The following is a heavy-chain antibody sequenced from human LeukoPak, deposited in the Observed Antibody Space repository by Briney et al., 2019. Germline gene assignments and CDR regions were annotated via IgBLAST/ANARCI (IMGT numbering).Heavy chain of an antibody. CDR3: ARDGYSSDEKFGY. V-gene: IGHV3-23*01. CDR2: ISGSGGST. D-gene: IGHD2-15*01. J-gene: IGHJ4*02. Sequence: GGPLTLSCGASGFPLSRHPMSWARQARGKALEWVSGISGSGGSTYYADSVRGRFTISRDNAKNTLFLQMNSLRAEDTAVYYCARDGYSSDEKFGYWGQGTLVTVSS. CDR1: GFPLSRHP.